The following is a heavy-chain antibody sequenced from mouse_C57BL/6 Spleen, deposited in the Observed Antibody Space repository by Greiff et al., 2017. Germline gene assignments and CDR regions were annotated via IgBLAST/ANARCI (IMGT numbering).Heavy chain of an antibody. CDR3: ARPYYSNCDYAMDY. D-gene: IGHD2-5*01. Sequence: EVKLMESGGGLVKPGGSLKLSCAASGFTFSDYGMHWVRQAPEKGLEWVAYISSGSSTIYYADTVKGRFTISRDNAKNTLFLQMTSLRSEDTAMYYCARPYYSNCDYAMDYWGQGTSVTVSS. J-gene: IGHJ4*01. V-gene: IGHV5-17*01. CDR2: ISSGSSTI. CDR1: GFTFSDYG.